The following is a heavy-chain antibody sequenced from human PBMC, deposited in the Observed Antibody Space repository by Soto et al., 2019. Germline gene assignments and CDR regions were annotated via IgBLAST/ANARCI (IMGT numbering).Heavy chain of an antibody. CDR3: ARDQGGELPYYYYGMDV. V-gene: IGHV1-18*04. D-gene: IGHD1-7*01. Sequence: GASVKVSCKASGYTFTSYGISWVRQAPGQGLEWMGWISAYNGNTNYAQKLQGRVTMTTDTSTSTAYMELRSLRSDDTAVYYFARDQGGELPYYYYGMDVWGQGTTVTVSS. J-gene: IGHJ6*02. CDR1: GYTFTSYG. CDR2: ISAYNGNT.